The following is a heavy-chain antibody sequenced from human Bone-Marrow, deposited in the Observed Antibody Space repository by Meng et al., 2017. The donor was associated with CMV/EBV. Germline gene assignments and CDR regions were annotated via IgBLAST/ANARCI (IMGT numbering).Heavy chain of an antibody. J-gene: IGHJ4*02. CDR2: IYYSGST. CDR3: AREGRGYSGYYDY. V-gene: IGHV4-39*06. CDR1: GGSISSSTYY. Sequence: SETLSLTCTVSGGSISSSTYYWCWIRQPPGKGLEWIGSIYYSGSTFYNLSLMSRITISVDTSKNQFTLKLNSVTAADTALYYCAREGRGYSGYYDYWGQGTLVTVSS. D-gene: IGHD5-12*01.